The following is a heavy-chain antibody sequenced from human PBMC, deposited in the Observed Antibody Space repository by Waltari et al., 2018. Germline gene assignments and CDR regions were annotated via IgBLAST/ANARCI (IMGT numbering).Heavy chain of an antibody. D-gene: IGHD1-26*01. J-gene: IGHJ4*02. V-gene: IGHV3-74*01. Sequence: EVQLVESGGGLVQPGGSLRLACAASGLTFSSYWMHWVRQVPGKGLVWVSRISTDGSGANYADSVQGRFTSSRDNAKNILYLQMNSLRAEDTAVYYCPRGPVSGSGSYYVGDYWGQGTLVTVSS. CDR3: PRGPVSGSGSYYVGDY. CDR1: GLTFSSYW. CDR2: ISTDGSGA.